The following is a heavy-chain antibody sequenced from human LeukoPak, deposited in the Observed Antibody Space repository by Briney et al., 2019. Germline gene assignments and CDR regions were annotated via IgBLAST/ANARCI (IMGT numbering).Heavy chain of an antibody. J-gene: IGHJ2*01. CDR3: ARGWLVIRKSYWYFDL. V-gene: IGHV4-34*01. CDR2: INHSGST. CDR1: GGSFSGYY. D-gene: IGHD6-19*01. Sequence: SETLSLTCAVYGGSFSGYYWSWIRQPPGKGLEWIGEINHSGSTNYNPSLKSRVTISVDTSKNQFSLKLSSVTAADTAVYYCARGWLVIRKSYWYFDLWGRGTLVTVSS.